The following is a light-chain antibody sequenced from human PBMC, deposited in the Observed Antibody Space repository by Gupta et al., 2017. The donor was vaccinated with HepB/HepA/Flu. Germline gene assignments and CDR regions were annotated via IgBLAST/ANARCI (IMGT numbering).Light chain of an antibody. V-gene: IGKV3-15*01. J-gene: IGKJ5*01. Sequence: EIVMTQSPATLSVSPGERVTLSCRASQSVSINLAWYQQKPGQAPRLLIYSAFTRATGIPAGFSGSGYGTEFTLTISSRQSEAFAVYYCQQYKTWPLITFGQGTRLEIK. CDR2: SAF. CDR3: QQYKTWPLIT. CDR1: QSVSIN.